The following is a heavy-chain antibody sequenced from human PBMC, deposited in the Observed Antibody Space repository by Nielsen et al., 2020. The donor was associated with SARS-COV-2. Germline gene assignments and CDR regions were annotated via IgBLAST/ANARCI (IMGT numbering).Heavy chain of an antibody. J-gene: IGHJ3*02. CDR2: IKQDGSQK. D-gene: IGHD4-23*01. Sequence: GESLKISCAASGFTFSTYWMNWVRQAPGKGPEWVAKIKQDGSQKYYVDSVKGRFTISRDNAKNSLYLQMNSLRAEDTAVYYCARDGAWATVVTPDAFDIWGQGTMVTVSS. CDR1: GFTFSTYW. V-gene: IGHV3-7*01. CDR3: ARDGAWATVVTPDAFDI.